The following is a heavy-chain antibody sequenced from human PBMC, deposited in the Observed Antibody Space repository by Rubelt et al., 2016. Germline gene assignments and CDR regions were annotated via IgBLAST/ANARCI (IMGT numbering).Heavy chain of an antibody. Sequence: QITLKESGPTLVKPTETLTLTCTCSGFSLSASGVGVGWIRQPPGKALEWLALTYWNDDNRYSPSLKSRLTITKETSKNQVVLTLTNMDPMDTATYYCGRLGYCSTPDPPGGDYWGQGILVTVSS. CDR3: GRLGYCSTPDPPGGDY. D-gene: IGHD2-15*01. CDR2: TYWNDDN. CDR1: GFSLSASGVG. J-gene: IGHJ4*02. V-gene: IGHV2-5*01.